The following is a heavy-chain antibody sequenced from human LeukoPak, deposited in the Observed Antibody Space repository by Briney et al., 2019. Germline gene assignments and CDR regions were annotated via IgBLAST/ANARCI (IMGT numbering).Heavy chain of an antibody. CDR2: INHSGST. V-gene: IGHV4-34*01. J-gene: IGHJ4*02. Sequence: SETLSLTCAVYGGSFSGYYWSWIRQPPGKGLEWIGEINHSGSTNYHPSLKSRVTISVDTSKNQFSLKLSSVTAADTAVYYCARERRYYDSSGYYEGFDYWGQGTLVTVSS. CDR3: ARERRYYDSSGYYEGFDY. D-gene: IGHD3-22*01. CDR1: GGSFSGYY.